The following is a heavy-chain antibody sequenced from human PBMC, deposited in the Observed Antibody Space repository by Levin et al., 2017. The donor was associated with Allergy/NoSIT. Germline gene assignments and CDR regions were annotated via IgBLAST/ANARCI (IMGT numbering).Heavy chain of an antibody. CDR1: GFTFSSYA. J-gene: IGHJ4*02. V-gene: IGHV3-30-3*01. CDR2: ISYDGSNK. Sequence: LSLTCAASGFTFSSYAMHWVRQAPGKGLEWVAVISYDGSNKYYADSVKGRFTISRDNSKNTLYLQMNSLRAEDTAVYYCARDRAYGSGSYYKGGFDYWGQGTLVTVSS. CDR3: ARDRAYGSGSYYKGGFDY. D-gene: IGHD3-10*01.